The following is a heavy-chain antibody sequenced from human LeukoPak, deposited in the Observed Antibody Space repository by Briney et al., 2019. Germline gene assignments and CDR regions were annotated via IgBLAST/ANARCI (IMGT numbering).Heavy chain of an antibody. CDR1: GFTFSSY. CDR3: ARGQSRYFDWYLGFFDY. CDR2: VSSTSSYI. D-gene: IGHD3-9*01. Sequence: GRSRRLSCAASGFTFSSYMNWVRQAPGKGLEWVSSVSSTSSYIYYADSVKGRFTISRDNAKNSLYLQMNSLRADDTAVYYCARGQSRYFDWYLGFFDYWGQGTLVTVSS. V-gene: IGHV3-21*01. J-gene: IGHJ4*02.